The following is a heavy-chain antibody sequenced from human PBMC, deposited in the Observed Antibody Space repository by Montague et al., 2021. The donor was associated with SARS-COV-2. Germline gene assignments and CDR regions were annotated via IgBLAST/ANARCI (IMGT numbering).Heavy chain of an antibody. V-gene: IGHV3-9*01. CDR3: ARGETGYRTSWPDY. Sequence: SLRLSCAASGFTFDDYAMHWVRQAPGKGLEWVSGISWNSDSIDYADSVKGRFTISRDNAKNSQYLQMNSLRAEDTAFYYCARGETGYRTSWPDYWGQGTLVTVSS. J-gene: IGHJ4*02. CDR1: GFTFDDYA. CDR2: ISWNSDSI. D-gene: IGHD6-13*01.